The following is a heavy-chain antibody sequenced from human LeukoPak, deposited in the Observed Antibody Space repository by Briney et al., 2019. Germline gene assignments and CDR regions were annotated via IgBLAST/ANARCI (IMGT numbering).Heavy chain of an antibody. CDR2: IRYDGNDK. CDR3: ARDWMQLWLFDY. D-gene: IGHD5-18*01. V-gene: IGHV3-30*02. Sequence: GGSLRLSCVASGFTFNAFGMHWVRQAPGKGLEWVAFIRYDGNDKYYSGSVEGRFTISRDNAKNSLYLQMNSLRAEDTAVYYCARDWMQLWLFDYWGQGTLVTVSS. J-gene: IGHJ4*02. CDR1: GFTFNAFG.